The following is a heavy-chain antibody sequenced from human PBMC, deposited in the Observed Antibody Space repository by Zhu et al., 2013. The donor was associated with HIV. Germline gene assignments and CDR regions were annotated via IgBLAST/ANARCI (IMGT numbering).Heavy chain of an antibody. J-gene: IGHJ4*02. D-gene: IGHD3-3*01. CDR3: ARDSPYYDFWSDPKGGYFDY. Sequence: QVQLAQSGAEVKKPGASVKVSCKASGYTFIGYYIHWVRQAPGQGLEWMGWINPNSGGTNYAQKFQGRVSMTTDTSISTAYMELSRLRSDDTAVYYCARDSPYYDFWSDPKGGYFDYWGQGTLVTVSS. CDR2: INPNSGGT. V-gene: IGHV1-2*02. CDR1: GYTFIGYY.